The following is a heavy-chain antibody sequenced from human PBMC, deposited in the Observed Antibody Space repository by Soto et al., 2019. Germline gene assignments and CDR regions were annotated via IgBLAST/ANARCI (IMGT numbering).Heavy chain of an antibody. CDR1: GFTFSSYS. D-gene: IGHD6-19*01. CDR3: TTYRSGYSSGWYANDAFDI. V-gene: IGHV3-21*01. Sequence: GGSLRLSCAVSGFTFSSYSMNWVRQAPGKGLEWVSSISSSSSYIYYADSVKGRFTISRDNAKNSLYLQMNSLRAEDTAVYYCTTYRSGYSSGWYANDAFDIWGQGTMVTVSS. CDR2: ISSSSSYI. J-gene: IGHJ3*02.